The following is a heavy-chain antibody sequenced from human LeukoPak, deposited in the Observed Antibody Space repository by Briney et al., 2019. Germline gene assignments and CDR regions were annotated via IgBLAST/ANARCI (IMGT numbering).Heavy chain of an antibody. Sequence: GGSLRLSCAASGFIFSDYFMTWIRQSPGKGLEWLSYIDSSGDVIYYADSVKGRFTISRDNAKNSLYLQMNSLRAEDTAVYYCAKGRDGYNYDYWGQGTLVTVSS. CDR3: AKGRDGYNYDY. J-gene: IGHJ4*02. CDR1: GFIFSDYF. CDR2: IDSSGDVI. D-gene: IGHD5-24*01. V-gene: IGHV3-11*01.